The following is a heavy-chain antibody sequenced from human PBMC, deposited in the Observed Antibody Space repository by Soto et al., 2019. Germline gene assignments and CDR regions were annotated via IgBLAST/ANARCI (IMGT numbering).Heavy chain of an antibody. Sequence: SETLSLTCTVSGGSISSYYWSWIRQPPGKGLEWIGYIYYSGSTNYNPSLKSRVTISVDTSKNQFSLKLSSVTAADTAVYYCARQGSSGYYLRFAPSGQGTLVTVSS. J-gene: IGHJ5*02. V-gene: IGHV4-59*08. CDR2: IYYSGST. CDR3: ARQGSSGYYLRFAP. D-gene: IGHD3-22*01. CDR1: GGSISSYY.